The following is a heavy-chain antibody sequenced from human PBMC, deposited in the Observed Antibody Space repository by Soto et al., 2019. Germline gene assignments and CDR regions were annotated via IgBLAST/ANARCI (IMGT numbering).Heavy chain of an antibody. CDR3: ARDAKHPIDVAAQGDY. CDR1: GFTFSNWW. J-gene: IGHJ4*02. Sequence: EVQLVESGGGLVQPGGSLRLSCAASGFTFSNWWMSWVRQAPGKGLEWVANIKEDGSEKYYVDSVKGRFTISRDNATGSLYLQMNSPRAEDTAVYYCARDAKHPIDVAAQGDYGGQGTLVTVSS. V-gene: IGHV3-7*04. CDR2: IKEDGSEK. D-gene: IGHD6-19*01.